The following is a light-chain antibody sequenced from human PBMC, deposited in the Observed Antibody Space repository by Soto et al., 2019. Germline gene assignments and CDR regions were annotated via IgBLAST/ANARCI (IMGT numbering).Light chain of an antibody. CDR2: DAS. CDR3: QQRGNWHPPIS. Sequence: IVMTQSPATLSVSPGDRATISCRASQSVRTNLAWYQQKPGQAPRLLIHDASSRVTGVPARFSGSGSETDFTLTISSLQPEDFAVYYCQQRGNWHPPISFGQGTRLEIK. J-gene: IGKJ5*01. CDR1: QSVRTN. V-gene: IGKV3-11*01.